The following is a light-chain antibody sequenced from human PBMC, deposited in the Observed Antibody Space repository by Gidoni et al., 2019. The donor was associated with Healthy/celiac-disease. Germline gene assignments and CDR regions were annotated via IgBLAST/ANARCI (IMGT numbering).Light chain of an antibody. Sequence: EIVLTQSPVTLSLSPGERATLSCRASQSVSSSYLAWYQQKPGQAPRLLIYGASSRATGIPDFTLTISRLEPEDFAVYYCQQYGSSITFGQGTRLEIK. V-gene: IGKV3-20*01. CDR2: GAS. J-gene: IGKJ5*01. CDR3: QQYGSSIT. CDR1: QSVSSSY.